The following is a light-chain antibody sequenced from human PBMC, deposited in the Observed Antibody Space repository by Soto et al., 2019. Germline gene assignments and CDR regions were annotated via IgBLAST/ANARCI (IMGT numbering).Light chain of an antibody. Sequence: QSALTQPRSVSGSPGQSVTISCTGTSSDVGGYNYVSWYQQHPGKAPKLMIYDVSKRPSGVPDRFSGSKSGNTAALTISGLQAEDEAEYYCGSYAGSYTDVVGTGTKLTVL. CDR1: SSDVGGYNY. V-gene: IGLV2-11*01. J-gene: IGLJ1*01. CDR2: DVS. CDR3: GSYAGSYTDV.